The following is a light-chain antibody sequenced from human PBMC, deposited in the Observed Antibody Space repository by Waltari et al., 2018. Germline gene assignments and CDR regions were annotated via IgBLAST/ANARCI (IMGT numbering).Light chain of an antibody. CDR1: QGVNTW. Sequence: DIQMTKSPSSASASVGDRVTITCRASQGVNTWLAWYQQKPGKAPKLLIYTTSTLQTGVPSRFSGSGSGTDFTLTISSLKPEDFATYYCQQANSSPLTFGQGTKVEV. J-gene: IGKJ1*01. CDR2: TTS. V-gene: IGKV1-12*01. CDR3: QQANSSPLT.